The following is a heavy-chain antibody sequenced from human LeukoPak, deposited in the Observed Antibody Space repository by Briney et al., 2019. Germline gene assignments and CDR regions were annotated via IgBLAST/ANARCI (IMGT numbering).Heavy chain of an antibody. CDR1: GISITSGDYY. Sequence: SETLSLTCTVSGISITSGDYYWTWIRQPPGKGLEWVAYMHHTGNTYYNSSLQSRLTISVDTSKNQFSLKLTFVTAADTATYYCTRHLSGSSWFDPWGQGTLVTVSS. J-gene: IGHJ5*02. CDR2: MHHTGNT. D-gene: IGHD1-26*01. V-gene: IGHV4-30-4*08. CDR3: TRHLSGSSWFDP.